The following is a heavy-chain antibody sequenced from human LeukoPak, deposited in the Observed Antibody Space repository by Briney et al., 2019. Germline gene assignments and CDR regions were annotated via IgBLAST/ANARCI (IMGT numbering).Heavy chain of an antibody. CDR1: GGTFSSYA. Sequence: SVKVSCKASGGTFSSYAISWVRQAPGQGLEWMGGIIPIFGTANYAQKFQGRVTITTDESTSTAYMELSSLRSEDTAVYYCAGYDSSGYYGFDPWGQGTLVTVS. CDR3: AGYDSSGYYGFDP. D-gene: IGHD3-22*01. CDR2: IIPIFGTA. V-gene: IGHV1-69*05. J-gene: IGHJ5*02.